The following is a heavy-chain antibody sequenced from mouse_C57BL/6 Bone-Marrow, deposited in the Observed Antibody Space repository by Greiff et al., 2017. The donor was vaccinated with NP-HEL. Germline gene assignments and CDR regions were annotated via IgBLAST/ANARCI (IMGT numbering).Heavy chain of an antibody. D-gene: IGHD1-1*01. CDR1: GYTFTDYY. V-gene: IGHV1-26*01. CDR3: ARSGYYGSSLYYFDY. CDR2: INPNNGGT. Sequence: EVQLQQSGPELVKPGASVKISCKASGYTFTDYYMNWVKQSHGKSLEWIGDINPNNGGTSYNQKFKGKATLTVDKSYSTAYMELRSLTSEDSAVYYCARSGYYGSSLYYFDYWGQGTTLTVSS. J-gene: IGHJ2*01.